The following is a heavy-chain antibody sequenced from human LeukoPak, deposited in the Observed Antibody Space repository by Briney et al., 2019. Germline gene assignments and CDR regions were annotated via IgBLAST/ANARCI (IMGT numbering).Heavy chain of an antibody. Sequence: SETLSLTCTVSGGSISNYYWSWIRQPPGKGLEWIGYIYSSGCANYNPSLKSRVTISVDTSKNQFSLKLTSVTAADTAVYYCARDGSPQYWGQGTLVTVSS. D-gene: IGHD1-26*01. J-gene: IGHJ4*02. CDR2: IYSSGCA. V-gene: IGHV4-59*01. CDR3: ARDGSPQY. CDR1: GGSISNYY.